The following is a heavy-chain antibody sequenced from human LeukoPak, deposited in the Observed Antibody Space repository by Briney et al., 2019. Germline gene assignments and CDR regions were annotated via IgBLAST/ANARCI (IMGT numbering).Heavy chain of an antibody. Sequence: ASVKVSCKASGGTFSSYGISWVRQAPGQGLEWMGWISAYNGNTNYAQKLQGRVTMTTDTSTSTAYMELRSLRSDDTAVYYCARDRPYSMIVVVITRFDYWGQGTLVTVSS. D-gene: IGHD3-22*01. V-gene: IGHV1-18*01. CDR1: GGTFSSYG. CDR3: ARDRPYSMIVVVITRFDY. CDR2: ISAYNGNT. J-gene: IGHJ4*02.